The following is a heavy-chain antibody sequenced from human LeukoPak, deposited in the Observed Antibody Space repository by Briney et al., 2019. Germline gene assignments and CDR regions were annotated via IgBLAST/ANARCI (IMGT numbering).Heavy chain of an antibody. CDR2: IYHSGST. CDR1: GYSISSGYY. D-gene: IGHD6-19*01. J-gene: IGHJ4*02. CDR3: ARDRKAVADYYFDY. V-gene: IGHV4-38-2*02. Sequence: SETLSLTCTVSGYSISSGYYWGWIRQPPGKGLEWIGSIYHSGSTYYNPSLKSRVTISVDTSKNQFSLKLSSVTAADTAVYYCARDRKAVADYYFDYWGQGTLVSVSS.